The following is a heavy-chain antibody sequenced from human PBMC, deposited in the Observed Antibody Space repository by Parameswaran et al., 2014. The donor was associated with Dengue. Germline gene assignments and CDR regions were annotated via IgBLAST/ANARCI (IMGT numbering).Heavy chain of an antibody. D-gene: IGHD6-13*01. CDR3: ARVRYSSPPYYGMDV. CDR2: INHSGST. Sequence: WIRQPPGKGLEWIGEINHSGSTNYNPSLKSRVTISVDTSKNQFSLKLSSVTAADTAVYYCARVRYSSPPYYGMDVWGQGTTVTVSS. V-gene: IGHV4-34*01. J-gene: IGHJ6*02.